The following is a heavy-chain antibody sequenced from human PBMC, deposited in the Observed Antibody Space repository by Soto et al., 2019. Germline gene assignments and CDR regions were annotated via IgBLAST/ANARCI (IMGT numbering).Heavy chain of an antibody. CDR1: GFTFSDYY. D-gene: IGHD2-15*01. Sequence: QVQLVESGGGLVKPGGSLRLSCAASGFTFSDYYMSWIRQAPGKGLEWVSYISSSGSTIYYADSVKGRFTISRDNAKNSLYLQMNSLRAEDTAVYYCARDRAPVEGMATPPSYYYGMDVWGQGTTVTVSS. CDR3: ARDRAPVEGMATPPSYYYGMDV. V-gene: IGHV3-11*01. J-gene: IGHJ6*02. CDR2: ISSSGSTI.